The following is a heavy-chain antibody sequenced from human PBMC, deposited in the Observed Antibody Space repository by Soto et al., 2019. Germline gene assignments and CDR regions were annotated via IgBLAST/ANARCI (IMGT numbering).Heavy chain of an antibody. V-gene: IGHV4-59*01. CDR1: VASMRSYY. CDR3: ARDLRCCGLDV. J-gene: IGHJ6*02. D-gene: IGHD3-9*01. CDR2: IFYSGIT. Sequence: PSETLSLTCNVSVASMRSYYWTWIRLSPGKGLEWIGDIFYSGITNLNPSLRSRLSTSIDTSKNKFSLMLNSVTAADTAVYYCARDLRCCGLDVWGQGTTVTVSS.